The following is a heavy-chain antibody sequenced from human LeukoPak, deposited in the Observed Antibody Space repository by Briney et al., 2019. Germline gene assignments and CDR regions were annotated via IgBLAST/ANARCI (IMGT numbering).Heavy chain of an antibody. CDR1: GFTFSSYA. V-gene: IGHV3-30*04. CDR2: ISYDGSKK. CDR3: ARGLRYCSGSNCYSGGLGYMDV. Sequence: SGGSLRLSCAASGFTFSSYAMHWVRQAPGKGLEWVAIISYDGSKKYYLDSVKGRFTISRDNAKNSLFLQMNSLRAEDTAVYYCARGLRYCSGSNCYSGGLGYMDVWGKGTTVTISS. D-gene: IGHD2-15*01. J-gene: IGHJ6*03.